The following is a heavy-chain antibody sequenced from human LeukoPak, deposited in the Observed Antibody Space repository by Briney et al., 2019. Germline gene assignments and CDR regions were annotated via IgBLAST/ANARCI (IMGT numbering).Heavy chain of an antibody. J-gene: IGHJ4*02. CDR2: ISAYNGDT. D-gene: IGHD2-15*01. Sequence: ASVRVSCKASGYTFTIYDIAWVRQAPGQGLEWMAWISAYNGDTNYAQKLQGRVTMTTDTSTSTAYMELTSLNSDDTAVYYCARDVYCSGGNCYYYFDYWGQGTLVTVSS. CDR3: ARDVYCSGGNCYYYFDY. CDR1: GYTFTIYD. V-gene: IGHV1-18*01.